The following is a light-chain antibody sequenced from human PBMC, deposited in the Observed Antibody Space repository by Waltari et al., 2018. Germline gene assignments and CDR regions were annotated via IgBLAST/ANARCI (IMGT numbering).Light chain of an antibody. CDR2: QSS. V-gene: IGLV3-1*01. CDR1: QLGDKY. Sequence: SYELIQPPSVSVSPGPTARITCSRVQLGDKYASWYQQRPGQSPVLVIYQSSKRPSGIPERFSGSNSGNTASLTIGGTQTMDEADYYCQAWDNNVVVFGGGTKLTVL. CDR3: QAWDNNVVV. J-gene: IGLJ2*01.